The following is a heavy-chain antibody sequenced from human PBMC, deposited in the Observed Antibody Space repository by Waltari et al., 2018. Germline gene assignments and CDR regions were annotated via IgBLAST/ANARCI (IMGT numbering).Heavy chain of an antibody. CDR3: AGMYGSGSPHDY. D-gene: IGHD3-10*01. CDR1: GGSISSYY. Sequence: QVQLQESGPGLVKPSETLSLTCTVSGGSISSYYWSWIRQPTGKGLEWIGYIYYSGSTNYNPSLKSRVTISVDTSKNQFSLKLSSVTAADTAVYYCAGMYGSGSPHDYWGQGTLVTVSS. V-gene: IGHV4-59*01. CDR2: IYYSGST. J-gene: IGHJ4*02.